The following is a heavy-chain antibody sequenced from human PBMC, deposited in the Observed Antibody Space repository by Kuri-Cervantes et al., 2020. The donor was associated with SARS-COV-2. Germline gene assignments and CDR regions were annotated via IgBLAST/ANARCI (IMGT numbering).Heavy chain of an antibody. D-gene: IGHD3-22*01. CDR1: GFTLSSYW. CDR2: INSDGSST. Sequence: GGSLRLSCAASGFTLSSYWMHWVRQAPGKGLVWVSRINSDGSSTSYADSVKGRFTISRDNAKNTLYLQMNSLRAEDTAVYYCARGYDSGGYSLDYWGQGTLVTVSS. CDR3: ARGYDSGGYSLDY. V-gene: IGHV3-74*01. J-gene: IGHJ4*02.